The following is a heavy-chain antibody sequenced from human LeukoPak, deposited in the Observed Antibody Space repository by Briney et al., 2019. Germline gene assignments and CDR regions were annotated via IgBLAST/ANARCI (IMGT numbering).Heavy chain of an antibody. Sequence: GGSLRLSCAASGFTLSSYGMQWVRQAPGKGLEWVAFIRYDESNKDYADSVKGRFTISRDNSKNTLYLQMNSLRAEDTAVYYCARGLSLFYFDYWGQGTLVTVSS. CDR3: ARGLSLFYFDY. V-gene: IGHV3-30*02. CDR2: IRYDESNK. J-gene: IGHJ4*02. CDR1: GFTLSSYG. D-gene: IGHD5/OR15-5a*01.